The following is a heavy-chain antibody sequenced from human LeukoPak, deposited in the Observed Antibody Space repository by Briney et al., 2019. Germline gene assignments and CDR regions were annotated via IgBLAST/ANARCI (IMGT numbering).Heavy chain of an antibody. CDR2: IVVGSGNT. V-gene: IGHV1-58*02. Sequence: SVKVSCKASGFTFTSSAMQWVRQARGQRLEWIGWIVVGSGNTNYAQKFQERVTITRDMSTSTAYMELSSLRSEDTAVYYCARERPRYYYDSSGYFPFDYWGQGTLVTVSS. J-gene: IGHJ4*02. D-gene: IGHD3-22*01. CDR1: GFTFTSSA. CDR3: ARERPRYYYDSSGYFPFDY.